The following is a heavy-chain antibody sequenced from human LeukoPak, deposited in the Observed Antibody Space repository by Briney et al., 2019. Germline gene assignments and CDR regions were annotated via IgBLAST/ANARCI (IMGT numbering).Heavy chain of an antibody. Sequence: GGSPRLSCAASGFTFNNYAMHWVRQAPGKGLEWVAVIFYDGSVYYYADSVKGRFTISRDNSKNTLYLQMNSLRVEDTAVYYCARGLSGYSSSLGSWGQGTLVTVSS. J-gene: IGHJ5*02. CDR1: GFTFNNYA. D-gene: IGHD6-6*01. CDR3: ARGLSGYSSSLGS. V-gene: IGHV3-30*04. CDR2: IFYDGSVY.